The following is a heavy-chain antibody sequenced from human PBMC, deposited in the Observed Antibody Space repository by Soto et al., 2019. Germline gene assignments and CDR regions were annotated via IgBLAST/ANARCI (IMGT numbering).Heavy chain of an antibody. CDR3: ARRDTSGFLRYFDN. CDR1: GGTFSSFINYP. V-gene: IGHV1-69*06. J-gene: IGHJ4*02. D-gene: IGHD3-3*01. Sequence: GASVKVSCTSSGGTFSSFINYPINWVRQAPGQGLEWMGGIVPNVGTVNYAQKFRGKVTITADKSTGTAYMELSSLRSEDTALYYCARRDTSGFLRYFDNWGQGTQVTVSS. CDR2: IVPNVGTV.